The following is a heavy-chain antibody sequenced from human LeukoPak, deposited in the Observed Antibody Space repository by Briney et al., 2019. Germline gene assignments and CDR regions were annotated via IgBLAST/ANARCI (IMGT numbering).Heavy chain of an antibody. CDR1: GGSFSGYY. CDR2: INHSGST. V-gene: IGHV4-34*01. CDR3: ATGKRIPGIAVAGTDRFDP. J-gene: IGHJ5*02. D-gene: IGHD6-19*01. Sequence: SETLSLTCAVYGGSFSGYYWSWIRQPPGKGLEWIGEINHSGSTNYNPSLKSRVTISVDTSKNQFSLKLSSVTAADTAVYYCATGKRIPGIAVAGTDRFDPWGQGTLVTVFS.